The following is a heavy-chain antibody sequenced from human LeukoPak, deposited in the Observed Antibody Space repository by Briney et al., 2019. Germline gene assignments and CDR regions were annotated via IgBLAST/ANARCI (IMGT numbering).Heavy chain of an antibody. J-gene: IGHJ3*02. CDR2: IYSGGST. CDR1: GFTVSSNY. CDR3: ATGSSGWYPDAFDI. Sequence: PGGSLRLSCAASGFTVSSNYMSWVRQAPGKGLEWVSVIYSGGSTYYADSVKGRFTISRDNSKNTLYLQMNSLRAEDTAVYYCATGSSGWYPDAFDIWGQGTMVTVSS. D-gene: IGHD6-19*01. V-gene: IGHV3-53*01.